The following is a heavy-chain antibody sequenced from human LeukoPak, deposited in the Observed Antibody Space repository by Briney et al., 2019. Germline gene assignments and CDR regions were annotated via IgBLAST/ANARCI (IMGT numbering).Heavy chain of an antibody. CDR1: GFIFDDYD. CDR3: AKGHSSNWPLDF. CDR2: ISGDGGGT. V-gene: IGHV3-43*02. D-gene: IGHD6-13*01. J-gene: IGHJ4*02. Sequence: GGSLRLSCTASGFIFDDYDMYWVRQAPGKGLEWVSLISGDGGGTYYADSVRGRFTISRDNSKNSLYLQMNSLRNEDTAFYYCAKGHSSNWPLDFWGQGTLVTVSS.